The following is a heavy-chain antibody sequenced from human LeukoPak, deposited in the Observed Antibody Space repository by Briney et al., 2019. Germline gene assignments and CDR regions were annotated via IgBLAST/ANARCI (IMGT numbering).Heavy chain of an antibody. J-gene: IGHJ4*02. CDR3: ARRDGSGWYLDY. D-gene: IGHD6-19*01. CDR1: GYTFTSNY. Sequence: ASVTVSCKAFGYTFTSNYMHWVRQAPGQGPEWMGVISPSGGSTTYAQKFQGRVTLTRDMSTSTDYLELSSLRSEDTAVYYCARRDGSGWYLDYWGQGTLVTVSS. CDR2: ISPSGGST. V-gene: IGHV1-46*01.